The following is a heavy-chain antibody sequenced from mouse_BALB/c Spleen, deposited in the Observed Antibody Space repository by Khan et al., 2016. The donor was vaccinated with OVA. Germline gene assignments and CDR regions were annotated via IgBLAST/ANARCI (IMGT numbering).Heavy chain of an antibody. V-gene: IGHV1S134*01. Sequence: EVQLQESGAELGRPGSSVKLSCKTSGSTFTSYGIKWGKQRPGQGLEWIGYIYPGNGYTVYNEKFQGKAILTSDTSSSPAYMLLRSLTSEDSSSFFCTTAYYSYYFDYWGPGTTLPVSS. D-gene: IGHD2-12*01. CDR2: IYPGNGYT. CDR3: TTAYYSYYFDY. J-gene: IGHJ2*01. CDR1: GSTFTSYG.